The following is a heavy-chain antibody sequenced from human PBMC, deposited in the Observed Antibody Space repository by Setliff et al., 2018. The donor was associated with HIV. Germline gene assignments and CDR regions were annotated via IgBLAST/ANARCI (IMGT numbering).Heavy chain of an antibody. V-gene: IGHV4-31*03. Sequence: ASETLSLTCTVSGVSVSRDGYYWSWIRQLPGKDLEWIAFISYIGTTFYNPSLKSRLTISRVPAKNQFSLKLSSVTAADTAVHYCARVVLLEPLTPGGTFDIWGQGTTVTVSS. D-gene: IGHD3-16*01. J-gene: IGHJ3*02. CDR3: ARVVLLEPLTPGGTFDI. CDR1: GVSVSRDGYY. CDR2: ISYIGTT.